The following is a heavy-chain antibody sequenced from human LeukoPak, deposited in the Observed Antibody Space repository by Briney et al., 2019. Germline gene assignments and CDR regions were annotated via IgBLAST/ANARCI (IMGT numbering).Heavy chain of an antibody. CDR1: GGSISSGDYY. CDR2: IYYSGST. D-gene: IGHD1-7*01. CDR3: ARDNWNYGSSMDV. V-gene: IGHV4-61*08. Sequence: SETLSPTCTVSGGSISSGDYYWNWIRQHPGKGLEWIGYIYYSGSTNYNPSLKSRVTISVDTSKNQFSLKLSSVTAADTAVHHCARDNWNYGSSMDVWGQGTTVTVYS. J-gene: IGHJ6*02.